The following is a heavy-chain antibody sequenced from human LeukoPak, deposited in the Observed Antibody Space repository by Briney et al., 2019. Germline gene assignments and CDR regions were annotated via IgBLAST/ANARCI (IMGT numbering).Heavy chain of an antibody. CDR1: GFTFSSYG. Sequence: GGSLRLSCAASGFTFSSYGMHWVRQAPGKGLEWVAVISYDGSNKYYADSVKGRFTISRDNSKNTLYLQMNSLRAEDTAVYYCARVVLSTVTNDAFDIWGQGTMVTVSS. J-gene: IGHJ3*02. CDR3: ARVVLSTVTNDAFDI. D-gene: IGHD4-17*01. V-gene: IGHV3-30*03. CDR2: ISYDGSNK.